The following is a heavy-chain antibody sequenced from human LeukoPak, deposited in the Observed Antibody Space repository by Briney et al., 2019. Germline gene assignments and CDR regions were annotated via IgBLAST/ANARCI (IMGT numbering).Heavy chain of an antibody. D-gene: IGHD1-26*01. Sequence: SGTLSLTCTVSGGSISSYYWSWIRQPAGKGLEWIGRIYTSGSTNYNPSLKSRVTMSVDTSKNQFSLKLSSVTAADTAVYYCARDQMVGATPWYFDLWGRGTLVTVSS. CDR3: ARDQMVGATPWYFDL. V-gene: IGHV4-4*07. J-gene: IGHJ2*01. CDR1: GGSISSYY. CDR2: IYTSGST.